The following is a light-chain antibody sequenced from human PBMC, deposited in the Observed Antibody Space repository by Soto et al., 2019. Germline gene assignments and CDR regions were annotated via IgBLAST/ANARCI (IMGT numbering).Light chain of an antibody. CDR2: GAS. V-gene: IGKV3-20*01. CDR1: QSVSSSY. CDR3: QQYGRLWT. Sequence: EIVLTQSPGTPSLSPGERATLSCRASQSVSSSYLAWDQQKPGQAPRVLIYGASSRATGSPDRFSGSGSRTDFTLTNSRLEPEDFAVYYCQQYGRLWTFGQGTKVEVK. J-gene: IGKJ1*01.